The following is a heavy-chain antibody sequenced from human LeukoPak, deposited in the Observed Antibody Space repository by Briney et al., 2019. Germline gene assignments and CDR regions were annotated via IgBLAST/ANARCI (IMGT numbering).Heavy chain of an antibody. J-gene: IGHJ4*02. V-gene: IGHV4-34*01. D-gene: IGHD6-19*01. Sequence: SETLSLTCAVYGGSFSGYYWSWIRQPPGKGLEWIGEINHSGRTNYNPSLKSRVTISVDTSKNQFSLKLSSVTAADTAVYYCARXRGWFQKYFDYWGQGTLVTVSS. CDR2: INHSGRT. CDR1: GGSFSGYY. CDR3: ARXRGWFQKYFDY.